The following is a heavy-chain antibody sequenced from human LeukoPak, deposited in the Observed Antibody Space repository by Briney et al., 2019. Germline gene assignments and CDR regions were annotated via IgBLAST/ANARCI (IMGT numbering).Heavy chain of an antibody. Sequence: SETLSLTCAVYGGSFSGYYWSWIRQPPGKGLEWIGEINHSGSTNYNPSLKSRVTISVDTSKNQFSLKLSSVTAADTAVYYCARVGYSYGYFSYYYYYMDVWGKGTTVTVSS. V-gene: IGHV4-34*01. CDR1: GGSFSGYY. CDR3: ARVGYSYGYFSYYYYYMDV. CDR2: INHSGST. D-gene: IGHD5-18*01. J-gene: IGHJ6*03.